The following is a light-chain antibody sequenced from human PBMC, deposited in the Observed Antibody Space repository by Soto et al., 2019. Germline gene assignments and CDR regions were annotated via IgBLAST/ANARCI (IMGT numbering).Light chain of an antibody. V-gene: IGKV1-39*01. CDR2: SAS. Sequence: DIQMTQSPSSLSASVGDRVTITCRASQSISSFLNWYQQKPGIAPDLLIYSASSLQTGVPSSFSGSGSGTDFTLTISSLQPEDVATYYCQQSYSSPHTFGQGTKLEIK. J-gene: IGKJ2*01. CDR3: QQSYSSPHT. CDR1: QSISSF.